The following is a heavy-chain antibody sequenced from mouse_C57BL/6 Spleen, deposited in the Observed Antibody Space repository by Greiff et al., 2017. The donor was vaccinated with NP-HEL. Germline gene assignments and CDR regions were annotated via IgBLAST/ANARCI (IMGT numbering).Heavy chain of an antibody. D-gene: IGHD2-5*01. CDR1: GFTFSGYY. V-gene: IGHV5-16*01. CDR2: INYDGSST. Sequence: EVKLMESEGGLVQPGSSMKLSCTASGFTFSGYYMAWVRQVPEKGLEWVANINYDGSSTYYLDSLKSRFIISRDNAKNILYLQMSSLKSEDTATYYCAREGSNYEGYAMDYWGQGTSVTVSS. CDR3: AREGSNYEGYAMDY. J-gene: IGHJ4*01.